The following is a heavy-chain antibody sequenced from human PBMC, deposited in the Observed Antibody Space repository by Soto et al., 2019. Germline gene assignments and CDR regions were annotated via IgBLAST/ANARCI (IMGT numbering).Heavy chain of an antibody. Sequence: SETLSLTCTVYGDSITNNHWWSWVRQPPGKGPELIGEIYHTGIANYNPSLESRVAFSVDKSKNQFPLSLTSVTAADTAVYYCVSKLGPYYYGLDVWGQGTTVTVSS. J-gene: IGHJ6*02. CDR1: GDSITNNHW. CDR2: IYHTGIA. V-gene: IGHV4-4*02. CDR3: VSKLGPYYYGLDV. D-gene: IGHD3-16*01.